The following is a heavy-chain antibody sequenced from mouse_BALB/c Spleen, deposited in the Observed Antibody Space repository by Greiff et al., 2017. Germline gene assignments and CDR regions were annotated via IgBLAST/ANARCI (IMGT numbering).Heavy chain of an antibody. CDR1: GFTFSDYY. D-gene: IGHD1-1*01. Sequence: EVKVVESGGGLVKPGGSLKLSCAASGFTFSDYYMYWVRQTPEKRLEWVATISDGGSYTYYPDSVKGRFTISRDNAKNNLYLQMSSLKSEDTAMYYCARDPYYYGSSYGAMDDWGQGTSVTGSS. CDR2: ISDGGSYT. CDR3: ARDPYYYGSSYGAMDD. J-gene: IGHJ4*01. V-gene: IGHV5-4*02.